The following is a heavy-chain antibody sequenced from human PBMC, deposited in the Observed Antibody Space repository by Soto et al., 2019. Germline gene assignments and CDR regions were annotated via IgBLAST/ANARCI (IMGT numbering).Heavy chain of an antibody. V-gene: IGHV3-7*01. D-gene: IGHD6-25*01. J-gene: IGHJ4*02. CDR2: IKEDGSDK. Sequence: GGSLRLSCVASGFTFNTYWMSWVRQAPGKGLEWVANIKEDGSDKYYVDSVKGRFTISRDNAKNLLYLQMNSLGAGDTAMYYCARFTRGSSGDYWGQGTLVTVSS. CDR3: ARFTRGSSGDY. CDR1: GFTFNTYW.